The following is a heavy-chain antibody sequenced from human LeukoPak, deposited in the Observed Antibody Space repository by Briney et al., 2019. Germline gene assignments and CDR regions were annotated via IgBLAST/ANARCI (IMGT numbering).Heavy chain of an antibody. CDR3: ARDLLLTTVTTYDPQTTDEY. CDR2: IYYSGST. V-gene: IGHV4-34*01. J-gene: IGHJ4*02. Sequence: SETLSLTCAVYGGSFSGYYWSWIRQPPGKGLEWIGSIYYSGSTYYNPSLKGRVTISVDTSKNQFSLKLSSVTAADTAVYYCARDLLLTTVTTYDPQTTDEYWGQGTLVTVSS. D-gene: IGHD4-17*01. CDR1: GGSFSGYY.